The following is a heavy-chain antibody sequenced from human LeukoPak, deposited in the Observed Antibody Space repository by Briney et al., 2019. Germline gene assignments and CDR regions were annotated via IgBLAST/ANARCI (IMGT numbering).Heavy chain of an antibody. Sequence: GGSLRLSCAASGFTVSSNYMSWVRQAPGKGLEWVANIKQDGSEKYYVESVKGRFTISRDNAKNSLYLQMNSLRVEDTAVYYCARDSGGSPKLLWFGVHWGQGTLVTVSS. V-gene: IGHV3-7*01. CDR2: IKQDGSEK. CDR3: ARDSGGSPKLLWFGVH. D-gene: IGHD3-10*01. CDR1: GFTVSSNY. J-gene: IGHJ4*02.